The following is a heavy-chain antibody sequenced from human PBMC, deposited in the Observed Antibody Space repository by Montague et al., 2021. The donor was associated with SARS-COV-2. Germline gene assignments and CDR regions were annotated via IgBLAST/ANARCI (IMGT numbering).Heavy chain of an antibody. V-gene: IGHV4-59*01. Sequence: SETLSLTCTASGGSIGSYYWSWIRQPPGKGLEWIGYIYYSGSTNYNPSLKSRVTISVDTSKNQFSLKLSSVTAADTAVYYCARVGVITTWFYFDYWGQGTLVAVST. CDR1: GGSIGSYY. CDR2: IYYSGST. D-gene: IGHD3-22*01. CDR3: ARVGVITTWFYFDY. J-gene: IGHJ4*02.